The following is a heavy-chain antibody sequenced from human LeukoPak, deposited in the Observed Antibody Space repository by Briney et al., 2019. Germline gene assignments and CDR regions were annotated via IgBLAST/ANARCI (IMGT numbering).Heavy chain of an antibody. CDR1: GFTFTSFA. CDR2: ISGSGRST. CDR3: AKDKEATIVTTPYFDS. Sequence: RPGGSLRLSCGASGFTFTSFAMSWVRQAPGKGLEWVSAISGSGRSTFNADSVKGRFTISRDNSKNTLYLQMSSLSAEDTAVYYCAKDKEATIVTTPYFDSWGRGALVTVSS. V-gene: IGHV3-23*01. J-gene: IGHJ4*02. D-gene: IGHD4-11*01.